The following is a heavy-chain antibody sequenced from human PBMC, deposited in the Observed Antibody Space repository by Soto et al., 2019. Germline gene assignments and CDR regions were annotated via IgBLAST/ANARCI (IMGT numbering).Heavy chain of an antibody. Sequence: SVKVYCKGAGGAFSSYAIGWVRQATGQGLEWMGGIIPIFGTANYAQKFQGRVTITADESTSTAYMELSSLGSEDTAVYYCARVTIAVAAPTREYYFDYWGQGTLVTVSS. CDR1: GGAFSSYA. V-gene: IGHV1-69*13. J-gene: IGHJ4*02. CDR2: IIPIFGTA. D-gene: IGHD6-19*01. CDR3: ARVTIAVAAPTREYYFDY.